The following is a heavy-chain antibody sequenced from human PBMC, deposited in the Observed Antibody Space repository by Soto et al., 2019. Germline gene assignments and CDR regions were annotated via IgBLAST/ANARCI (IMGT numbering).Heavy chain of an antibody. D-gene: IGHD1-26*01. J-gene: IGHJ3*02. Sequence: GPSVKGSGKASGYAFTSYGISWVRQAPGQGLEWMGWISAYNGNTNYAQKLQGRVTMTTDTSTSTAYMELRSLRSDDTAVYYCAREVAESYYAFDSWGQGTMVTVSS. CDR3: AREVAESYYAFDS. V-gene: IGHV1-18*01. CDR2: ISAYNGNT. CDR1: GYAFTSYG.